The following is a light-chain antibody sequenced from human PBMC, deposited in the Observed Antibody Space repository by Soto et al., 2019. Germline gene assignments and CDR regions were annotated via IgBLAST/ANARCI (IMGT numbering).Light chain of an antibody. CDR2: EVN. J-gene: IGLJ1*01. CDR1: SSDVGGYNY. V-gene: IGLV2-8*01. Sequence: QSALTQPPSASGSPGQSVTISCTGTSSDVGGYNYVSWYQQHPGKVPKLMVYEVNKRPSGVPDRFSGSKSGNTASLTVSGLQSEDEADYYCTSYAGGNNVFGTGNKLTV. CDR3: TSYAGGNNV.